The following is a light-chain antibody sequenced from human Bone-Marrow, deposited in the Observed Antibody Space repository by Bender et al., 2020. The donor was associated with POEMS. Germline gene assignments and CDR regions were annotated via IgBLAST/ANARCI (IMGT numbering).Light chain of an antibody. V-gene: IGLV2-23*01. CDR3: CSFAGTYV. Sequence: QSALTQPASVSGSPGQSITFFCTGASSDVGSQNLVSWYQQHPGKAPKLLIYEGTERPSGISNRFSASKSGNTASLTISGLQPEDEATYYCCSFAGTYVFGIGTKVTVL. J-gene: IGLJ1*01. CDR2: EGT. CDR1: SSDVGSQNL.